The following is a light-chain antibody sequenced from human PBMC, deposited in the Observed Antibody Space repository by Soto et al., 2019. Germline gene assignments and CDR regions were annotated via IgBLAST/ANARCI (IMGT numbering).Light chain of an antibody. V-gene: IGKV1-33*01. CDR3: QQYDDLIT. CDR2: EAS. J-gene: IGKJ4*01. CDR1: QDISTY. Sequence: DIQMTQSPSSLSASVGDRVTISCQASQDISTYLNWYQQKPGRAPKILIYEASNLETGVPSRFSGSGSGTDFTFTISSLQPEDIATYYCQQYDDLITFGGGTKVEIK.